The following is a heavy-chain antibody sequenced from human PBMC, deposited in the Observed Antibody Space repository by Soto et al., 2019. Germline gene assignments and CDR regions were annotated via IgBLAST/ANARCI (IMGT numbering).Heavy chain of an antibody. D-gene: IGHD3-3*01. CDR1: GYTFTSYD. J-gene: IGHJ6*02. Sequence: ASVKVSCKASGYTFTSYDINWVRQATGQGLEWMGWMNPNSGNTGYAQKFQGRVTMTRNTSISTAYMELSSLRSEDTAVYYCAREDPGEYDFWSRYPKPYGMDVWGQGTTVTVYS. CDR2: MNPNSGNT. V-gene: IGHV1-8*01. CDR3: AREDPGEYDFWSRYPKPYGMDV.